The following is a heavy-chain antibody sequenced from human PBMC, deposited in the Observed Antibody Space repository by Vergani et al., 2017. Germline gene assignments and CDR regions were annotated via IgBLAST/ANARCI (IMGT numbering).Heavy chain of an antibody. D-gene: IGHD4-17*01. Sequence: QVQLVQSGAEVKKPGSSVKVSCKASGGTFSSYAISWVRQAPGQGLEWMGWINPNSGGTNYAQKFQGRVTMTRDTSISTAYMELSRLRSDDTAVYYCASIHDYGVGWGQGTLVTVSS. J-gene: IGHJ4*02. CDR1: GGTFSSYA. CDR3: ASIHDYGVG. V-gene: IGHV1-2*02. CDR2: INPNSGGT.